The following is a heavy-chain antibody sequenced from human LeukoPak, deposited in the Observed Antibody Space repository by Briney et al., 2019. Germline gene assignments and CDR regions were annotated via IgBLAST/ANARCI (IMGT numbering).Heavy chain of an antibody. D-gene: IGHD3-22*01. CDR2: INPNSGGT. CDR1: EYTFTGYY. V-gene: IGHV1-2*02. J-gene: IGHJ4*02. CDR3: ARAEYYYDSSGLKGLPFDY. Sequence: ASVTVSCTASEYTFTGYYMNWVRQAPGQGLEWMGWINPNSGGTNYAQKFQGRVTMTRDTSISTAYMELSRLRSDDTAVYYCARAEYYYDSSGLKGLPFDYWGQGTLVTVSS.